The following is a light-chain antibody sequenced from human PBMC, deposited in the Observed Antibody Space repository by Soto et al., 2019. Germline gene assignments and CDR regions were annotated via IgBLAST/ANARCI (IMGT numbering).Light chain of an antibody. Sequence: QSVLTQPPSVSGTPGQRVTISCSGGISNIGTNYVHWFQQLPGTAPKVLSNRDNQRPSGVPDRFSGSKSGTSASLAISGLRSEDEAEYYCAAWDDTVRSYVFGTGTKPPS. CDR3: AAWDDTVRSYV. CDR2: RDN. CDR1: ISNIGTNY. V-gene: IGLV1-47*01. J-gene: IGLJ1*01.